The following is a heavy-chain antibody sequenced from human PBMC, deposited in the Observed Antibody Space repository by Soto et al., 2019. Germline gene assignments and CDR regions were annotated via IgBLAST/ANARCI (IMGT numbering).Heavy chain of an antibody. J-gene: IGHJ5*02. D-gene: IGHD3-16*01. CDR3: ARGGREVPRIPYDT. CDR1: GYTFTDYY. V-gene: IGHV1-2*02. Sequence: QVQLVQSGAEVKKPGASVYVSCKASGYTFTDYYVHWVRQAPGQGLEWMGWINPNVGGTNYARKCHGRVTMTRDTSISTVYMKLTRLSPDDTAIYYCARGGREVPRIPYDTWGQGTRVTVSS. CDR2: INPNVGGT.